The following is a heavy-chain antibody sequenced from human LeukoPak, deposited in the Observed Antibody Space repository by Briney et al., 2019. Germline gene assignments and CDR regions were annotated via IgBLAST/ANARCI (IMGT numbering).Heavy chain of an antibody. CDR2: ISGSGGST. D-gene: IGHD3-10*01. V-gene: IGHV3-23*01. CDR1: GFTFSSYA. CDR3: AKDRRSYYGSGSYPINDY. J-gene: IGHJ4*02. Sequence: SGGSLRLSCAASGFTFSSYAMSWVRQAPGKGLEWVSAISGSGGSTYYADSVKGRFTISRDNSKNTLYLQMNSLRAEDTAVYYCAKDRRSYYGSGSYPINDYWGRGTLVTVSS.